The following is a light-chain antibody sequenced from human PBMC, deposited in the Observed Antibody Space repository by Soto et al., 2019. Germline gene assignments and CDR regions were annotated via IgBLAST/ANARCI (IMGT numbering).Light chain of an antibody. CDR3: QSFDTSLSGFVV. CDR1: SSNIGAGYD. V-gene: IGLV1-40*01. Sequence: QLVLTQPPSMSGAPGKRVTISCTGSSSNIGAGYDVHWYQQHPGTAPKLLIFDNNNRPSGVPDRFSGSKSDTSASLAITGLQAEDEADYYCQSFDTSLSGFVVFGGGTKLTVL. CDR2: DNN. J-gene: IGLJ2*01.